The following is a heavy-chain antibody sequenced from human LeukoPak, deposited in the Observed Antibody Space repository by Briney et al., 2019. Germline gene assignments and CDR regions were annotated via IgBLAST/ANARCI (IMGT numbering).Heavy chain of an antibody. J-gene: IGHJ4*02. V-gene: IGHV1-46*01. CDR1: GYTFTSYY. D-gene: IGHD5-18*01. CDR2: INPSGGST. Sequence: ASVKVSCKASGYTFTSYYMHWVRKAPGQGLEWMGIINPSGGSTSYAQKFQGRVTMTRDTSTSTVYMELSSLRSEDTAVYYCARDRIGYGYGSSHFDYWGQGTLVTVSS. CDR3: ARDRIGYGYGSSHFDY.